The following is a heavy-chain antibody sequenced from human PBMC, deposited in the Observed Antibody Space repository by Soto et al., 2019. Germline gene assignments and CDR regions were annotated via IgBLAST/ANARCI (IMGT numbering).Heavy chain of an antibody. CDR1: GYTFTNYA. V-gene: IGHV1-3*01. CDR2: INAGNGNT. Sequence: QVQLVQSGAEVKKPGASVKVSCKASGYTFTNYAMHWVRQAPGQRLEWMGWINAGNGNTKYSQKFQGRVTITRDTSASTAYMELSSLRSEDTAVYYCGRGSGRHWFDPWGQGTLVTVSS. CDR3: GRGSGRHWFDP. J-gene: IGHJ5*02. D-gene: IGHD3-10*01.